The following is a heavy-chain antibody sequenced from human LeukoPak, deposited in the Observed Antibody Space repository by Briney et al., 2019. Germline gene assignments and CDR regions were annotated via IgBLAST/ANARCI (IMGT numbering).Heavy chain of an antibody. D-gene: IGHD6-13*01. CDR1: GDSVSSNSAA. CDR3: ARGGDHIAVGGTGYYYGMDV. J-gene: IGHJ6*02. Sequence: SQTLSLTCAISGDSVSSNSAAWNCIRQSPSRGLECLGRTYYRSKWYNDYAVSVKSRITINPDTSKNQFSLQLNSVTPEDTAVYYCARGGDHIAVGGTGYYYGMDVWGQGTTVTVSS. V-gene: IGHV6-1*01. CDR2: TYYRSKWYN.